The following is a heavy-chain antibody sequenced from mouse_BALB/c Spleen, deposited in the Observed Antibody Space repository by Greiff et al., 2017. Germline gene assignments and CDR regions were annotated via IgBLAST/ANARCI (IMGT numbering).Heavy chain of an antibody. CDR1: GFSLTSYG. V-gene: IGHV2-9*02. CDR3: ARGSGVYGNYCAMDY. CDR2: IWAGGST. D-gene: IGHD2-1*01. Sequence: VQLVESGPGLVAPSQSLSITCTVSGFSLTSYGVHWVRQPPGKGLEWLGVIWAGGSTNYNSALMSRLSISKDNSKSQVFLKMNCLQTDDTAMYYCARGSGVYGNYCAMDYWGQGTSVTVSS. J-gene: IGHJ4*01.